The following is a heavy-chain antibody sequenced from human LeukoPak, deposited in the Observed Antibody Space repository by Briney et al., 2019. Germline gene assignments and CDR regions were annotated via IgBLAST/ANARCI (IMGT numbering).Heavy chain of an antibody. Sequence: GGSLRLSCAASGFTFSSYSMNWVRQAPGKGLEWVSYISSSSSTIYYADSVKGRFTTSRDNAKNSLYLQMNSLRAEDTAVYYCARDQASPSDYGGNNWFDPWGQGTLVTVSS. CDR2: ISSSSSTI. J-gene: IGHJ5*02. V-gene: IGHV3-48*01. CDR3: ARDQASPSDYGGNNWFDP. CDR1: GFTFSSYS. D-gene: IGHD4-23*01.